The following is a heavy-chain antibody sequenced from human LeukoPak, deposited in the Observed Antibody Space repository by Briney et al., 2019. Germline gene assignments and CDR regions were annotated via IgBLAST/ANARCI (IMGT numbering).Heavy chain of an antibody. J-gene: IGHJ5*02. CDR1: GYTFTDYY. CDR3: AKNNYCSAGSCYSPLQGWFDP. CDR2: INPNSGGT. V-gene: IGHV1-2*02. Sequence: GASVKVSCKASGYTFTDYYMHWVRQAPGRGLEWMGWINPNSGGTNYAQKFQGRVTMTRDTSISTAYMELSRLRSDDTAVYYCAKNNYCSAGSCYSPLQGWFDPWGQGTLVTVSS. D-gene: IGHD2-15*01.